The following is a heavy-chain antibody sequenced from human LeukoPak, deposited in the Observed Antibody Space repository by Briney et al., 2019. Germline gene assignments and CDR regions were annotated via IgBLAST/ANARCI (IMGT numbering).Heavy chain of an antibody. CDR2: ITSTSSYI. D-gene: IGHD3-22*01. Sequence: GGSLRLSYAASGFTFSDYNMNWVRQAPGKGLEWVSSITSTSSYIYYADSMKGRFTISRDNVKNSLYLQMNSLRAEDTAVYYCARDLGQYYDTSDNWFDPWGQGTLVTVSS. CDR3: ARDLGQYYDTSDNWFDP. J-gene: IGHJ5*02. CDR1: GFTFSDYN. V-gene: IGHV3-21*01.